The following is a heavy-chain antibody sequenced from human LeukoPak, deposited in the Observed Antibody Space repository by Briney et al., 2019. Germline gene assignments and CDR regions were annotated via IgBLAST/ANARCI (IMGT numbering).Heavy chain of an antibody. D-gene: IGHD2-2*02. Sequence: PSETLSLTCTVSGGSISSYCWSWIRQPPGKGLEWIGYIYYSGSTNYNPSLKSRVTISVDTSKNQFSLKLSSVTAADTAVYYCARVVGYCSSTNCYKNYYYYGMDVWGKGTTVTVSS. J-gene: IGHJ6*04. V-gene: IGHV4-59*01. CDR2: IYYSGST. CDR1: GGSISSYC. CDR3: ARVVGYCSSTNCYKNYYYYGMDV.